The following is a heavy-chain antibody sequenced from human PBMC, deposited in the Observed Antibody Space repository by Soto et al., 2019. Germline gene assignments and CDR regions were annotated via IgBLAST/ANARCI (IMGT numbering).Heavy chain of an antibody. J-gene: IGHJ4*02. V-gene: IGHV1-3*01. D-gene: IGHD3-10*01. CDR2: INAGVDGT. Sequence: QVQLVQSGPEMMQPGASVKVSCKASGYASLSYAMHWVRRVHGQVYEWLGWINAGVDGTMYSERFQGRVRITRDTSANTFYMELNALTSEDTAVYYCAREVPGVTSFDYWGQGTLVIVSS. CDR1: GYASLSYA. CDR3: AREVPGVTSFDY.